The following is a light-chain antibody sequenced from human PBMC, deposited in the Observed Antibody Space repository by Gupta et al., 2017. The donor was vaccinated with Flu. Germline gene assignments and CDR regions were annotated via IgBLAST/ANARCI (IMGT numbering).Light chain of an antibody. CDR1: QSICSS. CDR2: YAS. J-gene: IGKJ1*01. Sequence: EIVLTQSPDFQSVTPKEKVTITCRASQSICSSLHWYQQKPDQSPKLLKYASHPFSGVPSRFSGSGSGTDFTLTINSLEAEDAATYYCHQSSSLPWTFGQGTKVEIK. V-gene: IGKV6-21*01. CDR3: HQSSSLPWT.